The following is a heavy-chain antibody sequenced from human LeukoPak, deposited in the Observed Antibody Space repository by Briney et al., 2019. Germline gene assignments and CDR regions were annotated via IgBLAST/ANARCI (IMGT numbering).Heavy chain of an antibody. CDR3: AKTIPYWYFDL. Sequence: GGSLRLSCAASGFTLSTYDMSWVRQAPTKGLEWVSAIGGDGGTTYADSVKGRFTISRGNSKNTLYLQMNSLRAEDTAIYYCAKTIPYWYFDLWGHGTLVTVSS. J-gene: IGHJ2*01. CDR1: GFTLSTYD. V-gene: IGHV3-23*01. D-gene: IGHD5-24*01. CDR2: IGGDGGTT.